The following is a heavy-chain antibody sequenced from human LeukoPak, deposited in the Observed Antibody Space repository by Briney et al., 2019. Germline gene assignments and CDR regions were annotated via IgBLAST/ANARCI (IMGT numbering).Heavy chain of an antibody. CDR2: IYPGDSDT. CDR3: ARQERIQLWLPDY. Sequence: GESLQISCKGSGYSLTSYWIGWVRQMPGKGLEWMGIIYPGDSDTRYSPSFQGQVTISADKSISTAYLQWSSLKASDTAMYYCARQERIQLWLPDYWGQGTLVTVSS. V-gene: IGHV5-51*01. D-gene: IGHD5-18*01. CDR1: GYSLTSYW. J-gene: IGHJ4*02.